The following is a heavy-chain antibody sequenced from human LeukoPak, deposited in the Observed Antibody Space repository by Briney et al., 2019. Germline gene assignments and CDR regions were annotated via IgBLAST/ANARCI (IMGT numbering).Heavy chain of an antibody. CDR1: GGSISSGGYS. CDR3: ASGRLRYDSSGDLGY. CDR2: IYHSGST. D-gene: IGHD3-22*01. Sequence: SQTLSLTCAVSGGSISSGGYSWSWIRQPPGKGLEWIGYIYHSGSTYYNPSLKSRVIISVDRSKNQFSLKLSSVTAADTAVYYCASGRLRYDSSGDLGYWGQGTLVTVSS. V-gene: IGHV4-30-2*01. J-gene: IGHJ4*02.